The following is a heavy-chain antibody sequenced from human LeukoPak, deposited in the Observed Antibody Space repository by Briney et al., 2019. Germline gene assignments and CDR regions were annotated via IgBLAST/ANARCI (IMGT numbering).Heavy chain of an antibody. CDR1: GFTFSNYG. V-gene: IGHV3-33*06. CDR3: AKVQLGIGVDY. Sequence: GGSLRLSCAASGFTFSNYGMHWVRQAPGKGLEWVALIWYDGSNKYYADSVKGRFTISRDDSKNTLYLQMNSLRAEDTAVYYCAKVQLGIGVDYWGQGTLVTVSS. D-gene: IGHD7-27*01. J-gene: IGHJ4*02. CDR2: IWYDGSNK.